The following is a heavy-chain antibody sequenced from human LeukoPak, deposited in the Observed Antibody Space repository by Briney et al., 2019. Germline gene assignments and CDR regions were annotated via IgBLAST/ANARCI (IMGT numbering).Heavy chain of an antibody. CDR2: ISHSGST. Sequence: SETLSLSCAVHGRSFNGSYWSWIRQPPGKGLGRIGAISHSGSTNSNLSLKSRVARSVDTSKNQFSLKLSSVTPADTAVYYWARGPLVPAAMSESFYYYYYGMDVWGQGTTVTVSS. D-gene: IGHD2-2*01. CDR1: GRSFNGSY. V-gene: IGHV4-34*01. CDR3: ARGPLVPAAMSESFYYYYYGMDV. J-gene: IGHJ6*02.